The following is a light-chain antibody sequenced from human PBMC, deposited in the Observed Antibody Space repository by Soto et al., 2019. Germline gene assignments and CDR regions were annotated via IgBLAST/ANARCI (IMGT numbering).Light chain of an antibody. CDR2: GVS. CDR3: CSFTSSNTHV. Sequence: QSALTQPRSVSGSPGQSVTISCTGSSSDVGGYNYVSWYQHHPDKVPKLIIFGVSKRPSGVPDRFSGSKSGNTASLTISGLQAEDEADYFCCSFTSSNTHVFGTGTKVTVL. J-gene: IGLJ1*01. CDR1: SSDVGGYNY. V-gene: IGLV2-11*01.